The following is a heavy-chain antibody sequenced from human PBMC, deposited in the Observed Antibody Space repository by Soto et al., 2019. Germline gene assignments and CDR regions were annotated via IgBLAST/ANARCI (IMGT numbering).Heavy chain of an antibody. D-gene: IGHD5-12*01. CDR1: GGSISSGDYY. V-gene: IGHV4-30-4*01. CDR3: ARDAGGLRHYFDY. Sequence: QVQLQESGPGLVKPSQTLSLTCTVSGGSISSGDYYWSWIRQPPGKGLEWIGYIYYSGSTYYNPSLKSRVTISVATSRTQFSLKLSSVTAADTAVYYCARDAGGLRHYFDYWGQGTLVTVSS. CDR2: IYYSGST. J-gene: IGHJ4*02.